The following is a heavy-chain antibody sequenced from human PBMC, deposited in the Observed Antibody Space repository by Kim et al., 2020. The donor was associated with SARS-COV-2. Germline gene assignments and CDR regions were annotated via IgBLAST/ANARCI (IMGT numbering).Heavy chain of an antibody. CDR3: ARDRSSSVVADV. Sequence: GGSLRLSCSASGFTFGDYALTWYRQAPGQRLEWVGFVRTETYRATTRYAASVEGRFTISRDDSNSIASLQMDSLKIEDTAVYSCARDRSSSVVADVWGQG. CDR1: GFTFGDYA. D-gene: IGHD2-15*01. J-gene: IGHJ6*02. CDR2: VRTETYRATT. V-gene: IGHV3-49*03.